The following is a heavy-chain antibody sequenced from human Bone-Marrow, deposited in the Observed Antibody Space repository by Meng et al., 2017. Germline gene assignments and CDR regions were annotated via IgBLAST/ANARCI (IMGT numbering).Heavy chain of an antibody. CDR2: ISYDGSNK. D-gene: IGHD1-26*01. V-gene: IGHV3-30*04. Sequence: GGSLRLSCAASGFTFSSYAMHWVRQAPGKGLEWVAVISYDGSNKYYADSVKGRFTISRDNSKNTLYLQMNSLRAEDTAVYYCARASSGSYYFDLDYWGQGTLVTVSS. CDR1: GFTFSSYA. J-gene: IGHJ4*02. CDR3: ARASSGSYYFDLDY.